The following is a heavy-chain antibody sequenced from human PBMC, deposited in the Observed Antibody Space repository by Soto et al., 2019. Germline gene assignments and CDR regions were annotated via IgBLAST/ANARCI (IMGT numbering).Heavy chain of an antibody. Sequence: QVKLVESGGGVVQPGRSLRLSCAASGFTFSSYGMHWVRQAPGKGLEMVAVISYDGSNKYYADSVKGRFNISRDNSKNTLDLQMSSLRAEDTAVYYCANMRSHFIEAAGTWFGYCGQGTLVTFCS. V-gene: IGHV3-30*18. CDR3: ANMRSHFIEAAGTWFGY. J-gene: IGHJ4*02. CDR2: ISYDGSNK. CDR1: GFTFSSYG. D-gene: IGHD6-13*01.